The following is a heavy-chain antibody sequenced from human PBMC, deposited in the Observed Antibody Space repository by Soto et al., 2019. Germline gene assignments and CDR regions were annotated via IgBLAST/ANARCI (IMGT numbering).Heavy chain of an antibody. CDR1: GGSISSYY. Sequence: PSETLSLTCTVSGGSISSYYWSWIRQPPGKGLEWIGYIYYSGSTNYNPSLKSRVTISVDASKNQFSLKLSSVTAADTAVYYCARVNTMVRGVRSYGMDVWGQGTTVTVSS. D-gene: IGHD3-10*01. V-gene: IGHV4-59*01. J-gene: IGHJ6*02. CDR2: IYYSGST. CDR3: ARVNTMVRGVRSYGMDV.